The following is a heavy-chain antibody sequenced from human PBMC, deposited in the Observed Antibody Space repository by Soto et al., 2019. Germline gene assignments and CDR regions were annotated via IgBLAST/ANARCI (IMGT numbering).Heavy chain of an antibody. Sequence: EVQLLESGGGLVQPGGSLRLSCAASGFIFRNYAMSWVRQAPGKGLEWVSSIHGSGGSTYYADSVKGRFTVSRDDSEKTLYLQMSSLRVDDTAVYYCAKDAVAGNREWDWFDPWDQGTLVTVSS. J-gene: IGHJ5*02. CDR3: AKDAVAGNREWDWFDP. V-gene: IGHV3-23*01. CDR1: GFIFRNYA. CDR2: IHGSGGST. D-gene: IGHD6-19*01.